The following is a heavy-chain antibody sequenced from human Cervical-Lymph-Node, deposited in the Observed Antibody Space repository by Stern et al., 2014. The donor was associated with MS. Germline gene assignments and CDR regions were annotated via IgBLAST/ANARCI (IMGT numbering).Heavy chain of an antibody. CDR1: SGSLRSYY. Sequence: QVQLQESGPGLVKPSETLSLTCTVSSGSLRSYYWNWIRQAPGKGLEWLGFIYYTGSVNYNPSLSSRVAMSVDTSKNQFSLTVSSVTAADTAVYYCAREGEYCSGSRCYPFLDYWGQGTLVTVSS. D-gene: IGHD2-15*01. J-gene: IGHJ4*02. V-gene: IGHV4-59*01. CDR2: IYYTGSV. CDR3: AREGEYCSGSRCYPFLDY.